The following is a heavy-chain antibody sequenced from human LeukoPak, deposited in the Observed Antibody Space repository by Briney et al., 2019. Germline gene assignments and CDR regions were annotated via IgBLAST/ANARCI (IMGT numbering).Heavy chain of an antibody. CDR3: AKVMPPGRIRFYSYYMDV. CDR2: IRYDGSNE. CDR1: GFTFSGYG. V-gene: IGHV3-30*02. D-gene: IGHD2-15*01. J-gene: IGHJ6*03. Sequence: GGSLRLSCAASGFTFSGYGMHWVRQAPGKGLEWVAFIRYDGSNEYYADSVKGRFTISRDKSKNTLSLQMNGLRVEDTAVYYCAKVMPPGRIRFYSYYMDVWGKGTTVTVS.